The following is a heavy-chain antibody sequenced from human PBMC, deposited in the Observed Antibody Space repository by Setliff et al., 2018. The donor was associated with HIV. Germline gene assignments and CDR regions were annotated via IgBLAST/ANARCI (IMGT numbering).Heavy chain of an antibody. CDR1: GGTFSSYA. CDR3: ARDFGGYCSSMSCPGLFDP. CDR2: IIPMSGVP. Sequence: GASVKVSCKGSGGTFSSYAISWVRQAPGQGLEWMGGIIPMSGVPNYAQKFWGRVTVTTHESTSTAYMELSSLRSEDTAVYYCARDFGGYCSSMSCPGLFDPWGQGTLVTVSS. V-gene: IGHV1-69*05. D-gene: IGHD2-2*01. J-gene: IGHJ5*02.